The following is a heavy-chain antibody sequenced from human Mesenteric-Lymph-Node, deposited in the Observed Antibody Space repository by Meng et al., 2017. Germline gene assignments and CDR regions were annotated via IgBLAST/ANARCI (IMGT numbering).Heavy chain of an antibody. V-gene: IGHV3-23*01. D-gene: IGHD3-10*01. CDR2: ISSRDYST. J-gene: IGHJ4*02. CDR3: AKVIREYYFDY. CDR1: GFTFSNCA. Sequence: GGSLRLSCAASGFTFSNCAMSWVRQAPGQGLEWVSTISSRDYSTNYADSVKGRFTISRDSSKNSLYLQMHSLRAEDTAVYYCAKVIREYYFDYWGQGTLVTVSS.